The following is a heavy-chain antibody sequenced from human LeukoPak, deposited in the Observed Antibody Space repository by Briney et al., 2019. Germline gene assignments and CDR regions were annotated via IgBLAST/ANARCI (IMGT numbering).Heavy chain of an antibody. CDR3: AGAFGIGSDKYGMDV. CDR1: GFTYRYFW. CDR2: IGQRRREK. J-gene: IGHJ6*02. V-gene: IGHV3-7*01. Sequence: AGGSLRLSCVASGFTYRYFWMSWVRARQAQGEVPEREALIGQRRREKVYRDSVRDSFSISRDGTKSSLYLQMNTLYVEDRAVYYCAGAFGIGSDKYGMDVWGQGTTVTV. D-gene: IGHD3-16*01.